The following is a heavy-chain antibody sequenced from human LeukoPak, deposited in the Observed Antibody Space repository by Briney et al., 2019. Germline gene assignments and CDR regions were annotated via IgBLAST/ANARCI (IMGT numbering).Heavy chain of an antibody. J-gene: IGHJ4*02. Sequence: ASVKVSCKASGGTFSSYAISWVRQAPGQGLEWMGIINPSGGSTSYAQKFQGRVTMTRDTSTSTVYMELSSLRSEDTAAYYCARDRERSSYYFDYWGQGTLVTVSS. CDR1: GGTFSSYA. CDR2: INPSGGST. CDR3: ARDRERSSYYFDY. V-gene: IGHV1-46*01. D-gene: IGHD6-25*01.